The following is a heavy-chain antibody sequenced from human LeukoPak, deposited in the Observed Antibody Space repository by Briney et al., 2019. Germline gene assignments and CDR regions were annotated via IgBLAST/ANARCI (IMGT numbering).Heavy chain of an antibody. D-gene: IGHD3-10*01. CDR2: ISYDGSNK. Sequence: GGSLRLSCAASGFTFSSYAMHWVRQAPGKGLEWVAVISYDGSNKYYADSVKGRFTISRDNSKNTLYLQMNSLRAEDTAVYYCAREGPVITMVRGVIDYWGQGTLVTVSS. J-gene: IGHJ4*02. V-gene: IGHV3-30-3*01. CDR3: AREGPVITMVRGVIDY. CDR1: GFTFSSYA.